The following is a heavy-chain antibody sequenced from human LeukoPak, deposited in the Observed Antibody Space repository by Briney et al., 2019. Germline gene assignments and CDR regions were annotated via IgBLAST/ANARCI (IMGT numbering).Heavy chain of an antibody. CDR2: INPNSGGT. V-gene: IGHV1-2*02. CDR1: GYTFTGYY. J-gene: IGHJ4*02. D-gene: IGHD3-9*01. CDR3: ASTLRYFDWSRPYFDY. Sequence: GASVKVSCKASGYTFTGYYMHWVRQAPGQGLEWMGWINPNSGGTNYAQKFQGRVTMTRDTSISTAYMELSRLRSDDTAVYYCASTLRYFDWSRPYFDYWGQGTLVTVSS.